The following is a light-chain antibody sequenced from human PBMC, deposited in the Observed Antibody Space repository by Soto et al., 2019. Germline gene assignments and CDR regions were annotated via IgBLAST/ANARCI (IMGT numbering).Light chain of an antibody. V-gene: IGKV3-15*01. Sequence: ETVMTQAPATLSVSPGARSPLSCMSSQSVSSNLAWYQQKPGQAPRLLIYGASTRATGVPARFSGSGSGTEFTLTISSLQSEDFAVYYCQQYNNWPWTFGQGSKVDIK. J-gene: IGKJ1*01. CDR1: QSVSSN. CDR2: GAS. CDR3: QQYNNWPWT.